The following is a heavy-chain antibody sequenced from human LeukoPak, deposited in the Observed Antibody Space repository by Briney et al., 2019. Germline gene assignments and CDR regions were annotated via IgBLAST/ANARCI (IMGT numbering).Heavy chain of an antibody. D-gene: IGHD6-13*01. V-gene: IGHV4-34*11. CDR1: GGSFSDYY. Sequence: PSETLSLTCAVYGGSFSDYYWTRIRQTPGKGLEWIGYVYYSGSTTYNPSLKSRVSISADTSKNQFSLELTSVTAANTAVYYCARDGSSWYGGWIDPWGQGTLVTVSS. CDR3: ARDGSSWYGGWIDP. J-gene: IGHJ5*02. CDR2: VYYSGST.